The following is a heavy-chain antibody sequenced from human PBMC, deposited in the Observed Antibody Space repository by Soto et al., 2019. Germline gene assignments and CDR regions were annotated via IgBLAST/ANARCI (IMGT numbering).Heavy chain of an antibody. D-gene: IGHD3-3*01. J-gene: IGHJ4*02. CDR3: ARLGGNGYYAGSVY. CDR2: IYYSGST. Sequence: SETLSLTCTVSGGSISSYYWSWIRQPPGKGLEWIGYIYYSGSTNYNPSLKSRVTISVDTSKNQFSLKLSSVTAADTAVYYCARLGGNGYYAGSVYWGQGTQVTVSS. V-gene: IGHV4-59*01. CDR1: GGSISSYY.